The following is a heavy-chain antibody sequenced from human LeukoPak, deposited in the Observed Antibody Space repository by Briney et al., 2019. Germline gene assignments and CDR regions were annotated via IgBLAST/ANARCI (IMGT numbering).Heavy chain of an antibody. V-gene: IGHV3-48*03. CDR3: ARGWFDS. Sequence: SGGSLRLSCAASGFTFSTSVMNWVRQAPGKGLEFVSYISSTGSAIYYADSVRGRFTISRDDAKNSLFLQMNNLRDGDMGVYYCARGWFDSWGQGTLVTVFS. CDR1: GFTFSTSV. J-gene: IGHJ5*01. CDR2: ISSTGSAI.